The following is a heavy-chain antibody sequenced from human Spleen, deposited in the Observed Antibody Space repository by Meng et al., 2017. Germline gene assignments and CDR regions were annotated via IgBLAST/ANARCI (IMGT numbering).Heavy chain of an antibody. CDR1: GGSFSDYY. J-gene: IGHJ4*02. CDR3: ATGTYYLDY. CDR2: INHSGST. V-gene: IGHV4-34*01. D-gene: IGHD1-26*01. Sequence: SETLSLTCVVSGGSFSDYYWSWIRQPPGKGLEWIGEINHSGSTNYTPSLESRATISVDTSKNHFSLKLSSVTAADTAVYSCATGTYYLDYWGQGMLVTVSS.